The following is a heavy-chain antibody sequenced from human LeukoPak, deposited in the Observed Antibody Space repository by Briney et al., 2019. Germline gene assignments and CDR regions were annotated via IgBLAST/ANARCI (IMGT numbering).Heavy chain of an antibody. CDR3: AEKGDYGYYFDY. Sequence: GRSLRLSCAASRFTFSRYGMHWVRQAPGKGLEWVALISYDGSNKYYADSVKGRFTISRDNSKNTLYLQMNSLRAEDTAVYYCAEKGDYGYYFDYWGQGTLVTVSS. J-gene: IGHJ4*02. V-gene: IGHV3-30*03. CDR1: RFTFSRYG. CDR2: ISYDGSNK. D-gene: IGHD3-10*01.